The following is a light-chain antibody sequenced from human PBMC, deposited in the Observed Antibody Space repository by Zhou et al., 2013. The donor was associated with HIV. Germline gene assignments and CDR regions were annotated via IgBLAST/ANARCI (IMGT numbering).Light chain of an antibody. CDR1: HSVSDD. CDR3: QQSYNTPPT. J-gene: IGKJ5*01. CDR2: GSS. Sequence: DIQMTQSPSTLSASVGDRVTIACRASHSVSDDLAWYQQKAGKAPKLLIYGSSNLQSGVPSRFGGSGSGTEFTLSISSLQPEDFATYYCQQSYNTPPTFGQGTRLEI. V-gene: IGKV1-39*01.